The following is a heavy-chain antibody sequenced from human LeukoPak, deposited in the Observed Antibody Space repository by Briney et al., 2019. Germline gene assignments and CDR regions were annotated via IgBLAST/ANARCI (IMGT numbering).Heavy chain of an antibody. Sequence: GGSLRLSCAASGFTFSTYALHWVRQAPGKGLEWVAVISNDGNTKFYADSVKGRFTISRDNSKNTLYLQMNSLRAEDTAVYYCARATYYYDSSDLGAFDIWGQGTMVTVSS. CDR3: ARATYYYDSSDLGAFDI. J-gene: IGHJ3*02. CDR1: GFTFSTYA. V-gene: IGHV3-30-3*01. D-gene: IGHD3-22*01. CDR2: ISNDGNTK.